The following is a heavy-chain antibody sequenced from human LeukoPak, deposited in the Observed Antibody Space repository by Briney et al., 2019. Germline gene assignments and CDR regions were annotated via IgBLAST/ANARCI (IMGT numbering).Heavy chain of an antibody. CDR2: ITGSGGRT. D-gene: IGHD6-13*01. CDR1: GFTFSSYA. CDR3: AKESPVAATGRSWFDS. Sequence: GGSLRLSCAASGFTFSSYAMSWVRQAPGKGLEWVSTITGSGGRTYYADSVKGRFTISRDNSKNTLYLQMNSLRAEDAATYFCAKESPVAATGRSWFDSWGQGTLVTVSS. J-gene: IGHJ5*01. V-gene: IGHV3-23*01.